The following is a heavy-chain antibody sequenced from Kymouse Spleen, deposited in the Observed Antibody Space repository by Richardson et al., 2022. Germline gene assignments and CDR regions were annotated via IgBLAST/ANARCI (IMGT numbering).Heavy chain of an antibody. CDR2: ISWNSGSI. Sequence: EVQLVESGGGLVQPGRSLRLSCAASGFTFDDYAMHWVRQAPGKGLEWVSGISWNSGSIGYADSVKGRFTISRDNAKNSLYLQMNSLRAEDTALYYCAKDGDSSGWYENYYYYGMDVWGQGTTVTVSS. D-gene: IGHD6-19*01. CDR3: AKDGDSSGWYENYYYYGMDV. V-gene: IGHV3-9*01. CDR1: GFTFDDYA. J-gene: IGHJ6*02.